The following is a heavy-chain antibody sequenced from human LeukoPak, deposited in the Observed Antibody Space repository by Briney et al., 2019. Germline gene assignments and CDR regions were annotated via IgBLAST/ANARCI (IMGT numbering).Heavy chain of an antibody. J-gene: IGHJ4*02. D-gene: IGHD1-20*01. Sequence: PGRSLRLSCAASGFTFSSYTMHWVRQVPGKGLEWVAVISYDGSNIYYADSVKGRFTISRDNSKNTLYLQMNSLRAEDTAVYYCARGTNPLYNWQHEGFDYWGQGTLIAVSS. V-gene: IGHV3-30-3*01. CDR2: ISYDGSNI. CDR1: GFTFSSYT. CDR3: ARGTNPLYNWQHEGFDY.